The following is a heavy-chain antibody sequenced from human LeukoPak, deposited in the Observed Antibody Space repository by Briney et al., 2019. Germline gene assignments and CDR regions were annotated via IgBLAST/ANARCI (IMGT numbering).Heavy chain of an antibody. CDR2: IIPIFGTA. V-gene: IGHV1-69*01. D-gene: IGHD3-22*01. J-gene: IGHJ4*02. CDR1: GGTFSSYA. Sequence: GASVKVSCKASGGTFSSYAISWVRQAPGQGLEWMGGIIPIFGTANYAQKFQGRVTITADESTSTAYMELSSLRSEDTAVYYCARGYYDSSGSFDYWGQGTLVTVSS. CDR3: ARGYYDSSGSFDY.